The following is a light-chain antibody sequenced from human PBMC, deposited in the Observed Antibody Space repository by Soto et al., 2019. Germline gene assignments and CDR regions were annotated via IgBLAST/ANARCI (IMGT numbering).Light chain of an antibody. Sequence: EIVLTQSPATLSLSPGERATLSCRASQNVSTFFAWYQQKPGQAPRLLIYDVSNRATGFPARFSGSGSGTDFTLTISSLEPEDSAVYYCHQRSSWPLTFGGGTKVDIK. CDR3: HQRSSWPLT. CDR2: DVS. CDR1: QNVSTF. V-gene: IGKV3-11*01. J-gene: IGKJ4*01.